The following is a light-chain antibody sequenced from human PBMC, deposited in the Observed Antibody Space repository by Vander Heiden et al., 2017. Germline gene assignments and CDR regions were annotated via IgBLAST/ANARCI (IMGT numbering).Light chain of an antibody. CDR3: QAWDSSFYV. J-gene: IGLJ1*01. CDR1: KLGDKY. Sequence: SYALTQPPSVSVSPGQPASITCSGDKLGDKYACWYQQRPGQSPVLVNYQDSKRPSGIPERFSGSSSGNTATLTISGTQAMDEDDYYCQAWDSSFYVFGTGTKVTVL. CDR2: QDS. V-gene: IGLV3-1*01.